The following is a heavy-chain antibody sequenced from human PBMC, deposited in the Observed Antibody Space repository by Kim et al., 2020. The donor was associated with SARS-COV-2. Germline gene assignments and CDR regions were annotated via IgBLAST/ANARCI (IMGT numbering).Heavy chain of an antibody. D-gene: IGHD2-2*01. CDR3: AMSDIVVVPAAMALPYYYYGMDV. J-gene: IGHJ6*02. CDR1: GGTFSSYA. Sequence: SVKVSCKASGGTFSSYAISWVRQAPGQGLEWMGGIIPIFGTANYAQKFQGRVTITADESTSTAYMELSSLRSEDTAVYYCAMSDIVVVPAAMALPYYYYGMDVWGQGTTVTVSS. CDR2: IIPIFGTA. V-gene: IGHV1-69*13.